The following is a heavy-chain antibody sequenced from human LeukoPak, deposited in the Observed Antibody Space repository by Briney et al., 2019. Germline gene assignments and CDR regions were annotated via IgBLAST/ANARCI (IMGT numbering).Heavy chain of an antibody. Sequence: PGGSLRLSCAASGFTFSSFDMHWVRQAPGKGLEGVAVISYDGSDKYYADSVKGRFTISRDNSKNTLYLQMNSLRAEDTAVYYCAELGITMIGGVWGKGTTVTISS. D-gene: IGHD3-10*02. CDR2: ISYDGSDK. CDR1: GFTFSSFD. V-gene: IGHV3-30*18. CDR3: AELGITMIGGV. J-gene: IGHJ6*04.